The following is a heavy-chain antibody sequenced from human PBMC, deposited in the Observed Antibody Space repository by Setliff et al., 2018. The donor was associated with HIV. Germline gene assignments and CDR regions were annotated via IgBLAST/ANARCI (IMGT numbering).Heavy chain of an antibody. Sequence: SETLSLTCTVSGASISSYYWAWVRQPPGKGLEWIGSIYYSGSTSYNPSLKSRVTISVDTSKNQFSLKLRSVTAADTAVYYCARRRGYCSGGTCYSGGYWFDPWGQGTLVTVSS. V-gene: IGHV4-39*01. CDR2: IYYSGST. D-gene: IGHD2-15*01. CDR3: ARRRGYCSGGTCYSGGYWFDP. CDR1: GASISSYY. J-gene: IGHJ5*02.